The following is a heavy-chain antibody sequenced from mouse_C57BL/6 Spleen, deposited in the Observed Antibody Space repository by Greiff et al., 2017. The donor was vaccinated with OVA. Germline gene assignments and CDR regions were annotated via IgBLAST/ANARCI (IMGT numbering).Heavy chain of an antibody. Sequence: VQLQQSGAELVKPGASVKISCKASGYAFSSYWMNWVKQRPGKGLEWIGQIYPGDGDTNYNGKFKGKATLTADKSSSTAYMQLSSLTSEDSAVYFCARGGITTVVARDAMDYWGQGTSVTVSS. J-gene: IGHJ4*01. CDR3: ARGGITTVVARDAMDY. V-gene: IGHV1-80*01. D-gene: IGHD1-1*01. CDR1: GYAFSSYW. CDR2: IYPGDGDT.